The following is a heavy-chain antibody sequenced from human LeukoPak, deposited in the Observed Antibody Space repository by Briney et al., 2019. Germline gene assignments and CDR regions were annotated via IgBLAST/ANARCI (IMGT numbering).Heavy chain of an antibody. D-gene: IGHD1-26*01. V-gene: IGHV4-4*02. Sequence: SGTLSLTCAVSGGSISTNNWWSWVRQPPGKGLEWIGEIYHSGSTNYNPSLKSPVTISVDKSKNQFSLRLSSVTAADTAVYYCARRSGSYFRPLFDYWGQGTLVTVSS. CDR2: IYHSGST. J-gene: IGHJ4*02. CDR1: GGSISTNNW. CDR3: ARRSGSYFRPLFDY.